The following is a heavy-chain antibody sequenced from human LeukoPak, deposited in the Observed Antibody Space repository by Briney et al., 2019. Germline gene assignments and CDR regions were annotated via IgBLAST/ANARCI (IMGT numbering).Heavy chain of an antibody. D-gene: IGHD6-13*01. CDR2: ISHTGST. V-gene: IGHV4-30-2*06. CDR3: AGGGYEPRAYFDY. J-gene: IGHJ4*02. Sequence: SQTLSLTCAVSGASVSSGAYSWTWVRQSPGAGLEWIGYISHTGSTSYNPSLKSRVTISIDRSNNHFSLNLHSVTAADTAVYYCAGGGYEPRAYFDYWGQGTLVTVSS. CDR1: GASVSSGAYS.